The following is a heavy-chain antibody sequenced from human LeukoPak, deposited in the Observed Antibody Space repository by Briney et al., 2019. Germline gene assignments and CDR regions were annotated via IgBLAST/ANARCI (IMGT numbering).Heavy chain of an antibody. CDR1: GFTFSSYS. D-gene: IGHD2-2*01. V-gene: IGHV3-21*01. CDR3: ASGGYQLLFPWYFDL. CDR2: ISSSSSYI. Sequence: GGSLRLSCAASGFTFSSYSMNWVRQAPGKGLEWVSSISSSSSYIYYADSVKGRFTISRDNAKNSLYLQMNSLRAEDTAVYYCASGGYQLLFPWYFDLWGRGTLVTVSS. J-gene: IGHJ2*01.